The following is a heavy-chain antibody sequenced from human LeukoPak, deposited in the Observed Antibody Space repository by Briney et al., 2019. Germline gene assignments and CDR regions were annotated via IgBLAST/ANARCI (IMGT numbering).Heavy chain of an antibody. CDR3: ARDPGGLAVAEKWSFDY. V-gene: IGHV7-4-1*02. CDR2: INTNTGNP. J-gene: IGHJ4*02. Sequence: ASVKVSCKSSGYTFTSYAMNWVRQAPGQGLEWMGWINTNTGNPTYAQGFTGRFVFSLDTSVSTAYLQISSLKAEDTAVYYCARDPGGLAVAEKWSFDYWGQGTLVTVSS. CDR1: GYTFTSYA. D-gene: IGHD6-19*01.